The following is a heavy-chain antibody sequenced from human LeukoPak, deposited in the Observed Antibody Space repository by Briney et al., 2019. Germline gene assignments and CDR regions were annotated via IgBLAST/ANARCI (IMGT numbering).Heavy chain of an antibody. Sequence: GASVKVSCKASGYTFTSYAMHWVRQAPGQRLEWMGWINAGNGNTKYSQKFQGRVTITRDTSASTAYMELSSLRSEDTAVYHCATLDGSGTMDVWGQGTTVTVSS. CDR1: GYTFTSYA. V-gene: IGHV1-3*01. J-gene: IGHJ6*02. CDR3: ATLDGSGTMDV. CDR2: INAGNGNT. D-gene: IGHD3-10*01.